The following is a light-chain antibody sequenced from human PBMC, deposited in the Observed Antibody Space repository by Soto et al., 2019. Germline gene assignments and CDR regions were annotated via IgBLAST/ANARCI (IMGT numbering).Light chain of an antibody. CDR2: GSS. J-gene: IGKJ1*01. CDR3: QQYGSSPWT. V-gene: IGKV3-20*01. CDR1: QSVSSSY. Sequence: EIVLTQSPGTLSLSPGERATLSCRASQSVSSSYLAWYQQKPGQAPRLLIYGSSSRATGTPDRFSGSASGTDFTLTVSRLEPEDFAVYYCQQYGSSPWTFGQGTKVEIK.